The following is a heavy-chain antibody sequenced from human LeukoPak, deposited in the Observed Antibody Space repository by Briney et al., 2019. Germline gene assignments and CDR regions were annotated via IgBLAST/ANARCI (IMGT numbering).Heavy chain of an antibody. V-gene: IGHV3-48*03. CDR2: ISSSGSTM. J-gene: IGHJ4*02. CDR3: ARDHSMGVNDSSGYYLDY. Sequence: GGSLRLSCAASGFTFSSYEMNWVRQAPGKGLEWVSYISSSGSTMYYADSVKGRFTISRDNAKNSLYLQMNSLRAEDTAVYYCARDHSMGVNDSSGYYLDYWGQGTLVTVSS. D-gene: IGHD3-22*01. CDR1: GFTFSSYE.